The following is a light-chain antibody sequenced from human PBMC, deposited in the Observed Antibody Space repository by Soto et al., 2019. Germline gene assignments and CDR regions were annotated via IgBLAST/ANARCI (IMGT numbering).Light chain of an antibody. V-gene: IGLV2-8*01. CDR1: NSDIGDYDY. CDR3: SSYAGSNNLV. J-gene: IGLJ2*01. CDR2: EVT. Sequence: QSALTQPASVSGSPGQSITISCTGSNSDIGDYDYVSWYQQHPDKAPKLIIYEVTKRPSGVPDRFSGSKSGNTASLTVSGLQAEDEADYYCSSYAGSNNLVFGGGTKLTVL.